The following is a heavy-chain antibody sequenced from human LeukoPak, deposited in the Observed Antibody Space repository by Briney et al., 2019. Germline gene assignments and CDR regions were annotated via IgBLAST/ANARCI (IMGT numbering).Heavy chain of an antibody. J-gene: IGHJ5*02. CDR3: ARLDWLSLHH. V-gene: IGHV3-66*04. D-gene: IGHD3-9*01. CDR1: GFTVSSNY. Sequence: GGSLRLSCVASGFTVSSNYMSWVRQAPGKGLEWVSVIYSGGSTYYADSVKGRFTISRDNSKNTLYLQMNSLRAEDTAVYYCARLDWLSLHHWGQGTLVTVSS. CDR2: IYSGGST.